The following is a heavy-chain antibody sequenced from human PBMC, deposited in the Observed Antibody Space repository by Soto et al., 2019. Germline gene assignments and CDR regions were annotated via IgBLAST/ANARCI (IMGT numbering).Heavy chain of an antibody. CDR2: INPNSGGT. CDR3: ARDLDTAIIRMRDYYYGMDV. D-gene: IGHD5-18*01. CDR1: GYTFTGYY. V-gene: IGHV1-2*02. J-gene: IGHJ6*02. Sequence: ASVKVSCKASGYTFTGYYMHWVRQAPGQGLEWMGWINPNSGGTNYAQKFQGRVTMTRDTSISTAYMELSRPRSDDTAVYYCARDLDTAIIRMRDYYYGMDVWGQGTTVTVSS.